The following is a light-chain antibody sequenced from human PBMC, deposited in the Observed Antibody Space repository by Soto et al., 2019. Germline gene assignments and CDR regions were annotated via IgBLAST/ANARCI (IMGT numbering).Light chain of an antibody. CDR1: SGHSSYA. V-gene: IGLV4-69*01. J-gene: IGLJ2*01. Sequence: QSVLTQSASASASLGASVKLTCTLSSGHSSYAIAWHQQQPEKGPRYLMKLDSDGSHTKGDAIPDRFSGSSSGAERYLTISILQSEDEADYYCQTWGTGIHVVFGGGTKVTVL. CDR2: LDSDGSH. CDR3: QTWGTGIHVV.